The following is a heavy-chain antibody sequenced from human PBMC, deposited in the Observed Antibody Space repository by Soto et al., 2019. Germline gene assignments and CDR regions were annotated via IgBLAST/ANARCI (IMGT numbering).Heavy chain of an antibody. CDR1: GFTFSSYA. J-gene: IGHJ4*02. D-gene: IGHD4-17*01. V-gene: IGHV3-30-3*01. CDR2: ISYDGSNK. Sequence: GGSLRLSCAASGFTFSSYAMHWVRQAPGKGLEWVAVISYDGSNKYYADSVKGRFTISRDNSKNTLYLQMNSLRAEDTAVYYCARAPYGGNSPFDYWGQGTLVTVSS. CDR3: ARAPYGGNSPFDY.